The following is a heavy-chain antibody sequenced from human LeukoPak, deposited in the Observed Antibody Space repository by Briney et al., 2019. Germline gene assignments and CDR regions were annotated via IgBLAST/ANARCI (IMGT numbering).Heavy chain of an antibody. Sequence: GGSLRLSCAASGFTFSSYGMHWVRQAPGKGLEWVAFIRYDGSNKYYADSVKGRFTISRDNAKNSLYLQMNSLRAEDTAVYYCARGILLDIWGQGTMVTVSS. D-gene: IGHD2-15*01. CDR1: GFTFSSYG. J-gene: IGHJ3*02. V-gene: IGHV3-30*02. CDR3: ARGILLDI. CDR2: IRYDGSNK.